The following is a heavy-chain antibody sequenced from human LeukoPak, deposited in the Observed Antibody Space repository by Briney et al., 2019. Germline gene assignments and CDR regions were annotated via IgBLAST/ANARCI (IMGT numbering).Heavy chain of an antibody. Sequence: SETLSLTCTVSGGPISSYYWSWIRQPPGKGLEWIGYIYTSGSTNYNPSLKSRVTISVDTSKNQFSLKLSSVTAADTAVYYCAKTGLSGSYDWFDPWGQGTLVTVSS. CDR1: GGPISSYY. V-gene: IGHV4-4*09. J-gene: IGHJ5*02. CDR3: AKTGLSGSYDWFDP. CDR2: IYTSGST. D-gene: IGHD1-26*01.